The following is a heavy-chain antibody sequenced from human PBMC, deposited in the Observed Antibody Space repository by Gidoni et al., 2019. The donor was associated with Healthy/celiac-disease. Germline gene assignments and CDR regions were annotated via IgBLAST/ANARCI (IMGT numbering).Heavy chain of an antibody. Sequence: QVQLQQWGPGLLKPSETLSLPRAVYGGSSSGYYWSWLRQPPGKGREWIGEISHSGSTNYNPSLKSRVTISVDTSKNQFSLKLSSVTAADTAVYYCARVAGWYFIPYYGMDVWGQGTTVTVSS. J-gene: IGHJ6*02. CDR1: GGSSSGYY. V-gene: IGHV4-34*01. D-gene: IGHD6-19*01. CDR3: ARVAGWYFIPYYGMDV. CDR2: ISHSGST.